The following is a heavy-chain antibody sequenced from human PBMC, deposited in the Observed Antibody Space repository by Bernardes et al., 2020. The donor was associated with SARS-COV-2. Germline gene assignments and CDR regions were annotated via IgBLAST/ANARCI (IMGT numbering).Heavy chain of an antibody. CDR3: ARGGASSRYFDY. D-gene: IGHD6-13*01. J-gene: IGHJ4*02. CDR1: GGSITDEY. CDR2: ISYSGTT. Sequence: SETLSLTCTVSGGSITDEYWSWIRQPPGTGLEWIGWISYSGTTNYNSSLKSRVTISVDTSNNQFSLKLASVTAADTAVYYCARGGASSRYFDYWGQGTLVTVSS. V-gene: IGHV4-59*01.